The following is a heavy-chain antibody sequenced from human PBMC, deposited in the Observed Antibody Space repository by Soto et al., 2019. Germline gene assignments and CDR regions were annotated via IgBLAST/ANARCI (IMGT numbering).Heavy chain of an antibody. D-gene: IGHD3-16*01. CDR1: GFSLSPYW. V-gene: IGHV3-74*03. CDR2: LSSDGFGA. J-gene: IGHJ4*02. Sequence: LRLSCAASGFSLSPYWMHWVRQVPGRGLEWVARLSSDGFGAAYADSVKGRFFISRDIARNTLSLQMNSLRADDTAVYYCARDLGGPDYWGRGTSVTVS. CDR3: ARDLGGPDY.